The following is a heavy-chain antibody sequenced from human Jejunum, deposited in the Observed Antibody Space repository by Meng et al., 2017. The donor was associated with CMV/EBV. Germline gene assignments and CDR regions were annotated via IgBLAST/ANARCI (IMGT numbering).Heavy chain of an antibody. D-gene: IGHD3/OR15-3a*01. Sequence: SCAASGLTFTNCHMNWVRQAPGKGLEWISYIGSGGNTDYADSVKGRFSISRDNAKNSLYLQMNSLKVEDTAVYYCASDKDWAFDYWGQGTRVTVSS. V-gene: IGHV3-48*03. CDR1: GLTFTNCH. CDR2: IGSGGNT. J-gene: IGHJ4*02. CDR3: ASDKDWAFDY.